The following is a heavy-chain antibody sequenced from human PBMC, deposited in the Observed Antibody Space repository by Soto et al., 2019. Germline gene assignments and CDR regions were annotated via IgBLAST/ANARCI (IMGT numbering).Heavy chain of an antibody. CDR3: ARAYDSQPRDY. CDR2: VYYSGST. J-gene: IGHJ4*02. V-gene: IGHV4-59*01. Sequence: PSETLSLTCRVSGGSISGYYWSWSRQPPGKGLEWIGYVYYSGSTKYNPSLKSRVTISVDTSNNLFSLKLTSVTAADTAIYYCARAYDSQPRDYSGQGTPVTLSS. CDR1: GGSISGYY. D-gene: IGHD3-16*01.